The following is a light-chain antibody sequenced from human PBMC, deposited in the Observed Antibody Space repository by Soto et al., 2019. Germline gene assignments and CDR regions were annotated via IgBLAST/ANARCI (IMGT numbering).Light chain of an antibody. CDR2: SAS. J-gene: IGKJ3*01. Sequence: DIQMTQLPSSMSASVGDRVTITCRASQGLSRWLAWYHQKPGKAPNLLIYSASTLHSGVLLRFSCSGSGTDFTLTIISLQPEDFGTYYCQQSNSFHLTFGPRTKGDMK. V-gene: IGKV1-12*01. CDR3: QQSNSFHLT. CDR1: QGLSRW.